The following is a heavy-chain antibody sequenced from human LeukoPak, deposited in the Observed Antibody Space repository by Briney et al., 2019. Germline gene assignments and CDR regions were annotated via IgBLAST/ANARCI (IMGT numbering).Heavy chain of an antibody. J-gene: IGHJ3*02. CDR2: ISYDGSNK. CDR1: GFTFSSYA. Sequence: GGSLRLSCAASGFTFSSYAMHWVRQAPGKGLEWVAVISYDGSNKYYADSVKGRFTISRDNSKNTLYLQMNSLKTEDTAVYYCTTAPRGYCSGGSCSYAFDIWGQGTMVTVSS. CDR3: TTAPRGYCSGGSCSYAFDI. V-gene: IGHV3-30-3*01. D-gene: IGHD2-15*01.